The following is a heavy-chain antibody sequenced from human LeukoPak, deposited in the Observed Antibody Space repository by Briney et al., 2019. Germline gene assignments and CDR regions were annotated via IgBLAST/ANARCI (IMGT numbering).Heavy chain of an antibody. D-gene: IGHD3-9*01. V-gene: IGHV3-23*01. CDR2: ISGSGGST. CDR1: GFTFSSYA. CDR3: ASELRYFDWFVPGAFDI. J-gene: IGHJ3*02. Sequence: GGSLRLSCAASGFTFSSYAMSWVRQAPGKGLEWVSAISGSGGSTYYADSVKGRFTISRDNSKNTLYLQMNSLRAEDTAVYYCASELRYFDWFVPGAFDIWGQGTVVTVSS.